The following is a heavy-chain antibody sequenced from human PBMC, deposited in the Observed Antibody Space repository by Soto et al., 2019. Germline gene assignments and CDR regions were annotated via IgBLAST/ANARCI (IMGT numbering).Heavy chain of an antibody. CDR1: GGSISSGDYY. CDR3: ARDTGPYSYGDTGQAYYYYYGMDV. J-gene: IGHJ6*02. Sequence: PSETLSLTCTVSGGSISSGDYYWSWIRQPPGKGLEWIGYIYYSGSTYYNPSLKSRVTISVDTSKNQFSLKLSSVTAADTAVYYCARDTGPYSYGDTGQAYYYYYGMDVWGQGTTVTVSS. V-gene: IGHV4-30-4*01. CDR2: IYYSGST. D-gene: IGHD5-18*01.